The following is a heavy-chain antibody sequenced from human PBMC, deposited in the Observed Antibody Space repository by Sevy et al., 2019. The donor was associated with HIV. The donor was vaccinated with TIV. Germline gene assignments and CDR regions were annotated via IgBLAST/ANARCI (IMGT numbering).Heavy chain of an antibody. D-gene: IGHD1-20*01. J-gene: IGHJ6*03. CDR2: ISGSGGST. V-gene: IGHV3-23*01. CDR3: AKDGYKPSVGDENYYYYYMDV. CDR1: GFTFSSYA. Sequence: GGSLRLSCAASGFTFSSYAMSWVRQAPGKGLEWVSAISGSGGSTYYADSVKGRFTISRDNSNNTLYLQVISLRAEDTALYYCAKDGYKPSVGDENYYYYYMDVWGKGTTVTVSS.